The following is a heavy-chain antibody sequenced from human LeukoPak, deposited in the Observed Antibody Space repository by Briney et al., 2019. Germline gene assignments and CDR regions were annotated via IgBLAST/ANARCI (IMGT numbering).Heavy chain of an antibody. D-gene: IGHD3-3*01. J-gene: IGHJ5*02. CDR1: GFTFSSYA. CDR2: ISGSGGST. Sequence: PGGSLRLSCAASGFTFSSYAMSWVRQAPGKGLEWVSAISGSGGSTYYADSVKGRFTISRDNAKNSLYLQMNSLRAEDTAVYYCARDYYDFWSGYYTNTWFDPWGQGTLVTVSS. V-gene: IGHV3-23*01. CDR3: ARDYYDFWSGYYTNTWFDP.